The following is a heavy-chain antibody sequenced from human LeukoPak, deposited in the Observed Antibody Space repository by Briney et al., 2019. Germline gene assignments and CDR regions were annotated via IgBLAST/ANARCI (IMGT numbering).Heavy chain of an antibody. CDR2: IWYDGSNK. Sequence: GGSLRLSCVASGFTFSNAWMNWVRQAPGKGLEWVAVIWYDGSNKYYADSVKGRFTISRDNSKNTLYLQMNSLRAEDTAVYYCARDPLSGDGGMDVWGQGTTVTVSS. D-gene: IGHD5-12*01. CDR3: ARDPLSGDGGMDV. CDR1: GFTFSNAW. V-gene: IGHV3-33*08. J-gene: IGHJ6*02.